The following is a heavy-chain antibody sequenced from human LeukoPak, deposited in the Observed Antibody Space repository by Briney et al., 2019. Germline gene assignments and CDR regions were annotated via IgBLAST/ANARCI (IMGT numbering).Heavy chain of an antibody. Sequence: ASVKVSCKASGYTFTSYGISWVRQAPGQGLEWMGWISAGNGYTEYSQKFQDRVTITRDTSASTAYMELSSLRSEDTAVYYCAKDGSSWSLDYWGQGTLVTVSP. CDR2: ISAGNGYT. CDR3: AKDGSSWSLDY. CDR1: GYTFTSYG. J-gene: IGHJ4*02. V-gene: IGHV1-18*01. D-gene: IGHD6-13*01.